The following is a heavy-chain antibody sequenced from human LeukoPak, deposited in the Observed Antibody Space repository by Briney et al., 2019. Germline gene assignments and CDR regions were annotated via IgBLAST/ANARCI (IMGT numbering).Heavy chain of an antibody. Sequence: SGTLSLTCAVSGGSISSSYYWSWIRQPPGKGLEWIGYIYYSGSTNYNPSLKSRVTISVDTSKNQFSLKLSSVTAADTAVYYCARLQDGDRFDYWGQGTLVTVSS. J-gene: IGHJ4*02. CDR3: ARLQDGDRFDY. D-gene: IGHD7-27*01. CDR1: GGSISSSYY. V-gene: IGHV4-59*08. CDR2: IYYSGST.